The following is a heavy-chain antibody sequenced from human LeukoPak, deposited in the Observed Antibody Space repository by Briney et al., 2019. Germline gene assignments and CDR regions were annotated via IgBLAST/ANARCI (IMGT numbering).Heavy chain of an antibody. CDR3: AKDPEVVVVSYYFDY. CDR2: ISGSGGST. V-gene: IGHV3-23*01. CDR1: GFTFSSYA. J-gene: IGHJ4*02. D-gene: IGHD3-22*01. Sequence: GGSLRLSCAASGFTFSSYAMSWVRQAPGKGLEWVSAISGSGGSTYYADSVKGRFTISRDNSKNTLYLQMNSLRAEDTAVYYCAKDPEVVVVSYYFDYWGQGTLVTVSS.